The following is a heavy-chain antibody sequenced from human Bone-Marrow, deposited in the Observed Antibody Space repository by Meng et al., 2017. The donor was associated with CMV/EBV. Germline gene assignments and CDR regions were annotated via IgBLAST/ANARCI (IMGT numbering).Heavy chain of an antibody. D-gene: IGHD3-10*01. J-gene: IGHJ6*02. CDR1: GDSFRGYY. Sequence: SETLSLTCAVYGDSFRGYYWTWIRQPPGKRLEWIGEITHSGSTNFQPSLRGRVTMSLDTSNNQFSLRLSSVTAADTAIYFCARGRRVSRAIIYYFPVDVWGQGTTVTVSS. CDR2: ITHSGST. CDR3: ARGRRVSRAIIYYFPVDV. V-gene: IGHV4-34*01.